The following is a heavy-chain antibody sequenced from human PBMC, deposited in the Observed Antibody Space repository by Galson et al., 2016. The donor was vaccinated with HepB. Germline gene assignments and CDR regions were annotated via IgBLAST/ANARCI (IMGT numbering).Heavy chain of an antibody. V-gene: IGHV3-73*01. D-gene: IGHD3-3*01. Sequence: SLRLSCAASGFTFSGSAIHWVRQASGKGLEWVGRIRSRDNNYATAYAASVKGRFNISRDDSKNTAYLQMNSLKTEDTAVYYCTRPCSTSRSGYTFDNWGQGTLVSVSS. CDR3: TRPCSTSRSGYTFDN. CDR1: GFTFSGSA. CDR2: IRSRDNNYAT. J-gene: IGHJ4*02.